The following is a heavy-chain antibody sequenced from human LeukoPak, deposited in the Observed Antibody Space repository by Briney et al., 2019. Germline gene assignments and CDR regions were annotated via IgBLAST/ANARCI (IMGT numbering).Heavy chain of an antibody. Sequence: PSETLSLTCSVSGGSVSSGGYYWSWIRQHPGKGLEWIGYIYYSGSTYYNPSLKSRVTISVDTSKNQFSLKLSSVTAADTAVYYCARVVYCSSTSCLYYYYYYMDVWGKGTTVTVSS. CDR2: IYYSGST. J-gene: IGHJ6*03. CDR1: GGSVSSGGYY. V-gene: IGHV4-31*03. CDR3: ARVVYCSSTSCLYYYYYYMDV. D-gene: IGHD2-2*01.